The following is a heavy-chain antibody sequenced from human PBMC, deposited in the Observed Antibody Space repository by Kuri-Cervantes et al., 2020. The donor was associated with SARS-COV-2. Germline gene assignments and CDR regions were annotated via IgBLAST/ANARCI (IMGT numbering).Heavy chain of an antibody. CDR1: GFTFSSYA. Sequence: GESLKISCAASGFTFSSYAMHWVRQAPGKGLEWVAVISYDRSNKYYADSVKGRFTISRDNSKNTLYLQVNSLRAEDTAVYYCAKDATYDSSYIDYWGQGTLVTVSS. CDR2: ISYDRSNK. V-gene: IGHV3-30*04. J-gene: IGHJ4*02. D-gene: IGHD3-22*01. CDR3: AKDATYDSSYIDY.